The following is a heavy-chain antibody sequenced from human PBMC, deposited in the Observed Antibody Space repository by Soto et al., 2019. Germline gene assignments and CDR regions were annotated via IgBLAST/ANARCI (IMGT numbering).Heavy chain of an antibody. V-gene: IGHV3-11*01. J-gene: IGHJ4*02. CDR1: GFTFSDYY. D-gene: IGHD2-2*01. CDR3: ARWRDIVVVPAATAVRY. Sequence: GGSLRLSCAASGFTFSDYYMSWIRQAPGKGLEWVSYISSSGSTIYYADSVKGRFTISRDNAKNSLYLQMNSLRAEDTAVYYCARWRDIVVVPAATAVRYWGQGTLVTVSS. CDR2: ISSSGSTI.